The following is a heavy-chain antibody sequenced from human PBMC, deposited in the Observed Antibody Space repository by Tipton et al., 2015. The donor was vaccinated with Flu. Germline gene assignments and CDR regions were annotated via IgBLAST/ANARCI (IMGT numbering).Heavy chain of an antibody. J-gene: IGHJ4*02. Sequence: QLVQSGAEVRKPGASVKVSCKASGYTFTNYDINWVRQATGQGLEWMGWMSPNTGNTGYAQKFQGKVTMNRDTSISTAYMELSSLRSEDTAVYYCARVPPFNNWSDGSDYWGQRTLVTVSS. D-gene: IGHD1-20*01. CDR1: GYTFTNYD. V-gene: IGHV1-8*01. CDR2: MSPNTGNT. CDR3: ARVPPFNNWSDGSDY.